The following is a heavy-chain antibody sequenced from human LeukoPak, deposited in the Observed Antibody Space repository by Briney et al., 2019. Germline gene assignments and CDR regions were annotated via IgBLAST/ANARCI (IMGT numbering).Heavy chain of an antibody. D-gene: IGHD6-19*01. V-gene: IGHV1-2*02. J-gene: IGHJ3*02. Sequence: ASVKVSCKASEYTFTRYYMHWVRQAPGQGLEWMGWISPNTVGTNYAQKFQGRVTMTSDTSITTAYMELRSLEYDDTAVYYCAKDFRDQWLLNAFHIWGQGTMVTVSS. CDR1: EYTFTRYY. CDR3: AKDFRDQWLLNAFHI. CDR2: ISPNTVGT.